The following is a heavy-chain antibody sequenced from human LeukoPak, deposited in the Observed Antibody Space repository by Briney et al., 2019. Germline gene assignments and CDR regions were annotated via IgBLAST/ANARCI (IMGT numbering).Heavy chain of an antibody. CDR3: STQHGVKLSNYPLVRCDP. CDR1: GGSISSSSYY. J-gene: IGHJ5*02. D-gene: IGHD4-11*01. Sequence: PSETLSLTCTVSGGSISSSSYYWGWIRHPPGKGLEWIGSIYYSGSTYYNPSLKSRVTLSVDTSKHPFSLTMHSVTAADTTVYYGSTQHGVKLSNYPLVRCDPSGQGTLVTVS. CDR2: IYYSGST. V-gene: IGHV4-39*01.